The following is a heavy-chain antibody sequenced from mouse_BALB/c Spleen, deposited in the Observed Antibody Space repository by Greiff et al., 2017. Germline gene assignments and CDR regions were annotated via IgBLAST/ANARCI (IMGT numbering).Heavy chain of an antibody. CDR1: GFTFSSFG. CDR2: ISSGSSTI. J-gene: IGHJ2*01. Sequence: EVMLVESGGGLVQPGGSRKLSCAASGFTFSSFGMHWVRQAPEKGLEWVAYISSGSSTIYYADTVKGRFTISRDNPKNTLFLQMTSLRSEDTAMYYCARTARGSYFDYWGQGTTLTVSS. V-gene: IGHV5-17*02. CDR3: ARTARGSYFDY. D-gene: IGHD1-2*01.